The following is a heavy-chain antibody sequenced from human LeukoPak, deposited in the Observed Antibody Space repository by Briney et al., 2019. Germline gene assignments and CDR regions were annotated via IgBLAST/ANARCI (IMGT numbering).Heavy chain of an antibody. Sequence: GGSLRLSCAASGFTFSSYSMNWVRQAPGKGLEWVSSISSSSSYIYYADSVKGRFTISRDNAKNSLYLQMNSLRAEDTAVYYCARDPYDFWSGYPPQNRYYYYGMDVWGQGTTVTVSS. CDR1: GFTFSSYS. V-gene: IGHV3-21*01. D-gene: IGHD3-3*01. J-gene: IGHJ6*02. CDR2: ISSSSSYI. CDR3: ARDPYDFWSGYPPQNRYYYYGMDV.